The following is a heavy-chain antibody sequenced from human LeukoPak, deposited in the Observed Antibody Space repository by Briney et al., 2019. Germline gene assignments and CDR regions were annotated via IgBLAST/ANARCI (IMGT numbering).Heavy chain of an antibody. J-gene: IGHJ4*02. CDR1: GYTFTGYG. D-gene: IGHD3-3*02. V-gene: IGHV1-18*01. Sequence: ASVKVSCKASGYTFTGYGISWVRQAPGQGLEWMGWITTYNGNTNFAQKVQGRVTMTTDTSTSTAYMELRSLRSDDTAVSYCARCILATCRYLPSFDFWGQGTLVTVSS. CDR2: ITTYNGNT. CDR3: ARCILATCRYLPSFDF.